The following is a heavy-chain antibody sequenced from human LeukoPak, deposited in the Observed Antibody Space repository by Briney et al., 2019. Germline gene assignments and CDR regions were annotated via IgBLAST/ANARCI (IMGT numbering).Heavy chain of an antibody. CDR2: IRYDGTNK. CDR1: GFTFSSYG. D-gene: IGHD1-26*01. J-gene: IGHJ4*02. CDR3: AKVLRLGGYFDY. Sequence: GGSLRLSCAASGFTFSSYGMHWVRQAPGKGLEWVAFIRYDGTNKYYADSVKGRFTISRDNSKNPLYLQMNSLRAEDTAVYYCAKVLRLGGYFDYWGQGTLVTVSS. V-gene: IGHV3-30*02.